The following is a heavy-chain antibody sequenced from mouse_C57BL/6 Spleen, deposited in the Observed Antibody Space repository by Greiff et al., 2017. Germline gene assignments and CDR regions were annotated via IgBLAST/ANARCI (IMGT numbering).Heavy chain of an antibody. CDR2: ISSGGSYT. Sequence: EVKLMESGGDLVKPGGSLKLSCAASGFTFSSYGMSWVRQTPDKRLEWVATISSGGSYTYYPDSVKGRFTISRDTAKNTLYLQMSSLKSEDTAMYYCARHEDYYGSRYYFDYWGQGTTLTVSS. D-gene: IGHD1-1*01. CDR1: GFTFSSYG. J-gene: IGHJ2*01. V-gene: IGHV5-6*01. CDR3: ARHEDYYGSRYYFDY.